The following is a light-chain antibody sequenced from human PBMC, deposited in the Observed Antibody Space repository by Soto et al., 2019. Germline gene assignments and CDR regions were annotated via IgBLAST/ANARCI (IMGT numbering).Light chain of an antibody. Sequence: DIQLTQSPSFLSASVGGRVTITCRASQAISSHLAWYQQKPGKAPNLLIYGASTLQSGVPSRFSGSGSGTQFTLTISSLQPEDFATYYCQQSYSTLLYTFGQGTKVDIK. CDR3: QQSYSTLLYT. J-gene: IGKJ2*01. V-gene: IGKV1-9*01. CDR2: GAS. CDR1: QAISSH.